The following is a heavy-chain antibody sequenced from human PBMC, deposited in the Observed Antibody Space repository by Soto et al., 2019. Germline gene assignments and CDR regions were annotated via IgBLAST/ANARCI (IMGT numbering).Heavy chain of an antibody. CDR2: IYYIGTT. V-gene: IGHV4-59*08. J-gene: IGHJ5*02. D-gene: IGHD3-16*01. CDR3: ARPRGRVVASEFDP. Sequence: SETLSLTCTVSGASISSYYWSWIRQPPGKGLEWIGYIYYIGTTKYNPSLKSRVTIPVDTSKNQFSLKLDSVTAADTAVYYCARPRGRVVASEFDPWGQGSLVPVSS. CDR1: GASISSYY.